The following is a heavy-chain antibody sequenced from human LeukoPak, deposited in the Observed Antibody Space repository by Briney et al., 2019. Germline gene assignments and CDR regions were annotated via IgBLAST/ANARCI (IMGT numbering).Heavy chain of an antibody. CDR3: ATGTKYYDFWSGYYRFRTDGRGYYYMDV. J-gene: IGHJ6*03. D-gene: IGHD3-3*01. CDR1: GYTLTELS. V-gene: IGHV1-24*01. Sequence: ASETVSCKFSGYTLTELSLYWVWLRPGTGLEWVGGFDIEDGETTYEQTFQGRVTRTEGTSTDTAYMELSSLRSEDTAVYYCATGTKYYDFWSGYYRFRTDGRGYYYMDVWGKGTTVTVSS. CDR2: FDIEDGET.